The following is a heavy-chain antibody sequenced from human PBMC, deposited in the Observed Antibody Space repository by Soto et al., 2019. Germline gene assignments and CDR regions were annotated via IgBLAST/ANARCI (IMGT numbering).Heavy chain of an antibody. CDR1: GFTFSSYE. J-gene: IGHJ4*02. D-gene: IGHD3-22*01. CDR3: ARYYFDSSGYYAY. V-gene: IGHV3-48*03. CDR2: ISSSGSTI. Sequence: GGSLRLSCAASGFTFSSYEMNWVRQAPGKGLEWVSYISSSGSTIYYADSVKGRFTISRDNAKNSLYLQMNSLRAEDTAVYYCARYYFDSSGYYAYWAQGTKVTVSS.